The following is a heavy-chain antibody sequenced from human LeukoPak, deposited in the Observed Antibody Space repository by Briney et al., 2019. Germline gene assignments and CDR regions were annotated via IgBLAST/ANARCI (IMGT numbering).Heavy chain of an antibody. CDR3: ARGGTVVNGFDY. J-gene: IGHJ4*02. V-gene: IGHV4-59*01. CDR1: GGSISTYY. D-gene: IGHD4-23*01. CDR2: IYYSGST. Sequence: SETLSLTCTVSGGSISTYYWSCIRQPPGKGLEWIGYIYYSGSTNYNPSLKSRVTMSLDTSTNKFSLKLTSVTAADTAVYYCARGGTVVNGFDYWGQGTLVTVSS.